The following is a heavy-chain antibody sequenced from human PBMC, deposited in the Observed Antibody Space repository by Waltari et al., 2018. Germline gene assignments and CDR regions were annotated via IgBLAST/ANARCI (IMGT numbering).Heavy chain of an antibody. Sequence: QIQLVQAGAEVKKPGASVKVSCKPSGYIFTAYYVHWRRQAHGQGLEWMGKVNPGTGDTPYAQKLQDRVTLISDTSINTAYMELTRLTSDDTAVYYCARDRASLGHPMSREFDYWGRGTLVTVS. J-gene: IGHJ4*02. D-gene: IGHD3-10*02. CDR2: VNPGTGDT. V-gene: IGHV1-2*02. CDR1: GYIFTAYY. CDR3: ARDRASLGHPMSREFDY.